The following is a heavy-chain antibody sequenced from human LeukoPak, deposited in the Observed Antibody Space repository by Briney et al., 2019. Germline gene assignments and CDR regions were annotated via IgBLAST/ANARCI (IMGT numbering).Heavy chain of an antibody. Sequence: SETLSLTCAVYGGSFSGYYWSWIRQPPGKGLEWIGEINHSGSTNYNPSLKGRVTISVDTSKNQFSLKLSSVTAADTAVYYCARGRSIWSGYYGLGGQLRFDPWGQGTLVTVSS. CDR3: ARGRSIWSGYYGLGGQLRFDP. J-gene: IGHJ5*02. V-gene: IGHV4-34*01. CDR2: INHSGST. CDR1: GGSFSGYY. D-gene: IGHD3-3*01.